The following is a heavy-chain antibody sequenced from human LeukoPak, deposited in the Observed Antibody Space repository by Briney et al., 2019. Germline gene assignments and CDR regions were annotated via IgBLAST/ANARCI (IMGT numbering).Heavy chain of an antibody. D-gene: IGHD6-6*01. J-gene: IGHJ2*01. Sequence: GGSLRLSCAASGFTFSSYRMNWVRQAPGKGLEWVSYISSSSSTIYYADSVKGRFTISRDNSKNTLYLQMNSLRAEDTAVYYCAKDDIAARPSWYFDLWGRGTLVTVSS. V-gene: IGHV3-48*01. CDR3: AKDDIAARPSWYFDL. CDR2: ISSSSSTI. CDR1: GFTFSSYR.